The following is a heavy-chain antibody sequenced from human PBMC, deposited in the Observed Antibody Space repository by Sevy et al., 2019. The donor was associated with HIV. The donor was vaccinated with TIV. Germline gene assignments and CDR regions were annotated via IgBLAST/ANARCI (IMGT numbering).Heavy chain of an antibody. CDR2: IKPDGSES. V-gene: IGHV3-7*03. J-gene: IGHJ4*01. D-gene: IGHD3-16*01. CDR1: GFTFNNFW. CDR3: ARDVGGGYFDY. Sequence: GGSLRLSCVASGFTFNNFWMAWVRQAPGKGLEWFANIKPDGSESNHVGSVKGRFTISRDNAKNSLYLQMNSLTAEDTAVYYCARDVGGGYFDYWGQGTLDTVSS.